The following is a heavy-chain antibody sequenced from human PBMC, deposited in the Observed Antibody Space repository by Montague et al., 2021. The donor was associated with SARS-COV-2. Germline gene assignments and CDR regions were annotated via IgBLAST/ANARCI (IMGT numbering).Heavy chain of an antibody. J-gene: IGHJ5*02. CDR1: GDSTSCPNCY. CDR3: ARHRNYGDHSLDNWFHP. D-gene: IGHD4-17*01. Sequence: SETLSLTCTVSGDSTSCPNCYWGWIRQPPGKGLDWIGTIYNRGTTYYNPSLKSRLTISIDTSKNQFSLKLSSVTAADTAVYYCARHRNYGDHSLDNWFHPWGQGTLVTVSS. V-gene: IGHV4-39*01. CDR2: IYNRGTT.